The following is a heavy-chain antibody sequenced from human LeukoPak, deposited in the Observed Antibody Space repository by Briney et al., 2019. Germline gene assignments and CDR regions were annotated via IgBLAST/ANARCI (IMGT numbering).Heavy chain of an antibody. Sequence: GASVKVSCKASGGTFSSYAISWVRQAPGQGLEWMGWINPNSGGTNYAQKFQGWVTMTRDTSISTAYMELSRLRSDDTAVYYCARDYGSSGYYLGMDVWGQGTTVTVSS. V-gene: IGHV1-2*04. J-gene: IGHJ6*02. D-gene: IGHD3-22*01. CDR3: ARDYGSSGYYLGMDV. CDR1: GGTFSSYA. CDR2: INPNSGGT.